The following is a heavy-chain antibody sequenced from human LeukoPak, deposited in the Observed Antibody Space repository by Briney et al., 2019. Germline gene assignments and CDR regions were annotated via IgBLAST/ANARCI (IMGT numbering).Heavy chain of an antibody. CDR2: IYYSGST. D-gene: IGHD6-19*01. CDR3: ARSRGSGWPYYHYYGMDV. Sequence: PSETLSLTCTVSGGSISSYYWSWIRQPPGKGLEWIGYIYYSGSTNYNPSLKSRVTISVDTSKNQFSLKLSSVTAADTAVYYCARSRGSGWPYYHYYGMDVWGQGTTVTVSS. CDR1: GGSISSYY. J-gene: IGHJ6*02. V-gene: IGHV4-59*01.